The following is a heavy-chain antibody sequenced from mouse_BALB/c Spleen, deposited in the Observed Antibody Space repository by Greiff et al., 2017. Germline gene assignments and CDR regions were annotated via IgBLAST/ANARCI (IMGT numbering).Heavy chain of an antibody. CDR3: ARHEEGYDGYFYAMDY. CDR1: GYTFTEYI. J-gene: IGHJ4*01. D-gene: IGHD2-3*01. Sequence: VQLQQSGAELVKPGASVKLSCKASGYTFTEYIIHWVKQRSGQGLEWIGWFYPGSGSIKYNEKFKDKATLTADKSSSTVYMELSRLTSEDSAVYFCARHEEGYDGYFYAMDYWGQGTSVTVSS. V-gene: IGHV1-62-2*01. CDR2: FYPGSGSI.